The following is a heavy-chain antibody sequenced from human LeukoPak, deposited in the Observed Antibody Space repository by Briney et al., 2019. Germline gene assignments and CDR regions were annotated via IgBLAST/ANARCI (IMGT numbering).Heavy chain of an antibody. D-gene: IGHD3-9*01. CDR2: INPNRGGT. CDR1: GYTFTRSY. CDR3: ARSVGYDILTGYYGYYYYYMDV. Sequence: ASVKVSCKASGYTFTRSYMQWVRHAPGEGGEWSGWINPNRGGTNYAQKFQGRVTMTRDTTIRAAYMELSRLRSDDTAVYYCARSVGYDILTGYYGYYYYYMDVWGKGTTVTVSS. J-gene: IGHJ6*03. V-gene: IGHV1-2*02.